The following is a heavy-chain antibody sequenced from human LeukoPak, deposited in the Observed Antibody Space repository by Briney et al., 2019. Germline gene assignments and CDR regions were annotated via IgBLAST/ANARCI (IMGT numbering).Heavy chain of an antibody. Sequence: GGSLRLSCAASGFTFSSYWVSWVRQAPGKGLEWVANIKQDGSEKYYVDSVKGRFTISRDNAKNSLYLQMNSLRAEDTAVYYCAREGREWLWGDYYYYYGMDVWGQGTTVTVSS. CDR1: GFTFSSYW. D-gene: IGHD3-3*01. V-gene: IGHV3-7*01. CDR3: AREGREWLWGDYYYYYGMDV. CDR2: IKQDGSEK. J-gene: IGHJ6*02.